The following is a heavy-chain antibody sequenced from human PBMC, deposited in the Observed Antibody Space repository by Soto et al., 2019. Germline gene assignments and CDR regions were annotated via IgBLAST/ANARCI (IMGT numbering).Heavy chain of an antibody. J-gene: IGHJ6*02. V-gene: IGHV3-23*01. Sequence: GGSLRLSCAASGFTFSIYAMSWVRQAPGKGLEWVSGISGSGGNTYYADSVKGRFTISRDNAKNTLYLQLTSLRAEDTAVYYCARDPIFVSPVYYYYGMDVWGQGTTVTVSS. CDR2: ISGSGGNT. D-gene: IGHD3-3*01. CDR1: GFTFSIYA. CDR3: ARDPIFVSPVYYYYGMDV.